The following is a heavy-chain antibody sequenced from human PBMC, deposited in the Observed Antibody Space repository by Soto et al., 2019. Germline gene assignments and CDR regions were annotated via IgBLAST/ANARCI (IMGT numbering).Heavy chain of an antibody. CDR1: GFTFSPYS. Sequence: EVQLVDSGGGLVKAGGSLRLSCAASGFTFSPYSMNWVRQAPGKGLEWVSSISNYNNNIYYADSVKGRFTISRDNAKNSLYLQMNSLRAEDTAVYYCAREAVVGVIAGWFDPWGQGTLVTVSS. V-gene: IGHV3-21*01. CDR3: AREAVVGVIAGWFDP. J-gene: IGHJ5*02. D-gene: IGHD3-3*01. CDR2: ISNYNNNI.